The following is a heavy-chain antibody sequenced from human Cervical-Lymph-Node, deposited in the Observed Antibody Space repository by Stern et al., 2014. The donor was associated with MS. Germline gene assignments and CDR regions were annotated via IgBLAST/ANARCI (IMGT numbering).Heavy chain of an antibody. CDR3: ARGELKEGLVRGMDV. D-gene: IGHD1-26*01. J-gene: IGHJ6*02. V-gene: IGHV1-69*01. Sequence: DQLVESGAEVKKPGSSVKVSCKASGGTFSSYAISWVRQAPGPGLEWMGGIIPIFGTDDYAQKLQGRVTITADESTSTAYMELSSLRSEDTAVYYCARGELKEGLVRGMDVWGQGTTVTVSS. CDR1: GGTFSSYA. CDR2: IIPIFGTD.